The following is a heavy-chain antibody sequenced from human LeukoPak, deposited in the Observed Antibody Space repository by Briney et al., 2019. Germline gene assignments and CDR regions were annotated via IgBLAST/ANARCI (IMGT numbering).Heavy chain of an antibody. CDR2: ISAYNGNT. J-gene: IGHJ3*02. D-gene: IGHD3-22*01. CDR3: ARSLDYYDSSGYGGLGVAFDI. V-gene: IGHV1-18*01. Sequence: GASVKVSCKASGYTFTSYGISWVRQAPGQGLEWMGWISAYNGNTNYAQKLQGRVTMTTDTSTSTAYMELRSLRSDDTAVYYCARSLDYYDSSGYGGLGVAFDIWGQGTMVTVSS. CDR1: GYTFTSYG.